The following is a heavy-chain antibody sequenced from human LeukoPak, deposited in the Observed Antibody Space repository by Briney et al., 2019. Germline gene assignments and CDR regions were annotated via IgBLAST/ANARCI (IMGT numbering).Heavy chain of an antibody. CDR3: ARGSHAPFDC. Sequence: GGSLRLSCAGSGFTFDDYGMSWARQAPGKGLEWASGISGNGGSTGYVDSVKGRFTISRDNAKNSLYLQMNSLRAEDTALYYCARGSHAPFDCWGQGTLVTVSS. J-gene: IGHJ4*02. CDR2: ISGNGGST. D-gene: IGHD6-19*01. CDR1: GFTFDDYG. V-gene: IGHV3-20*04.